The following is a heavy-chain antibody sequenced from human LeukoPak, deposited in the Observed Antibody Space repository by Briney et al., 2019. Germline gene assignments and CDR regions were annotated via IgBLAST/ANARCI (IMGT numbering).Heavy chain of an antibody. V-gene: IGHV4-59*01. J-gene: IGHJ4*02. CDR3: ARVVKLWFEEFRGYFDY. Sequence: SETLSLTCTVSGGSISSYYWSWIRQPPGKGLEWIGYIYYSGSTNYNPSLKSRVTISVDTSKNQFSLKLSSVTAADTAVYYCARVVKLWFEEFRGYFDYWGQGTLVTVSS. CDR1: GGSISSYY. CDR2: IYYSGST. D-gene: IGHD3-10*01.